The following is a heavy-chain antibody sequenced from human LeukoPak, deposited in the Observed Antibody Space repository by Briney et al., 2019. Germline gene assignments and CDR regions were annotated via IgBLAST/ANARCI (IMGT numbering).Heavy chain of an antibody. CDR2: ISSSSSTI. Sequence: QTGGSLRLSCAASGFTFSSYSMNWVRQAPGKGLEWVSYISSSSSTIYYADSVKGRFTISRDNAKNSLYLQMNSLRAEDTAVYYCARDMSDWNYVLPYYYGMDVWGQGTTVTVSS. D-gene: IGHD1-7*01. J-gene: IGHJ6*02. CDR1: GFTFSSYS. V-gene: IGHV3-48*01. CDR3: ARDMSDWNYVLPYYYGMDV.